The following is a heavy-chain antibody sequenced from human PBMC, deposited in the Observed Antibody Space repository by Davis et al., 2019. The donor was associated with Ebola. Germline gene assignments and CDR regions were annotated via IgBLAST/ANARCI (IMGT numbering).Heavy chain of an antibody. CDR3: ATPGDGYILFDY. Sequence: WVRQPPGKGLEWVGRIKSKTDGGTTDYAAPVKGRFTISRDESKNMVYLQMKSLKVEDTAVYYCATPGDGYILFDYWGQGTLVTVSS. J-gene: IGHJ4*02. D-gene: IGHD5-24*01. CDR2: IKSKTDGGTT. V-gene: IGHV3-15*01.